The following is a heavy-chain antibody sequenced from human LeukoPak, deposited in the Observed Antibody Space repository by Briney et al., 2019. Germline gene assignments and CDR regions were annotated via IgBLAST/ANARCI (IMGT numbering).Heavy chain of an antibody. J-gene: IGHJ3*02. CDR1: GYTFDDYA. V-gene: IGHV3-9*01. D-gene: IGHD5-24*01. CDR3: AKDRGGYNYQDAFDI. Sequence: GGSLRLSCAASGYTFDDYAMHWVRHAPGKGLGWVSGLSWNSGSIGYADSVKGRLTISRDNAKSSLYLQMNSLRAEDTALYYCAKDRGGYNYQDAFDIWGQGTMVTVSS. CDR2: LSWNSGSI.